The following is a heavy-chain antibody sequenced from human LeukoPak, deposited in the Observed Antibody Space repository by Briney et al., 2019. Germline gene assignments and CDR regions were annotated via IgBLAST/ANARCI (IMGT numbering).Heavy chain of an antibody. CDR1: GGTFNNSA. V-gene: IGHV1-69*05. Sequence: GASVKVSCKTSGGTFNNSAISWVRQAPGQGLEWMGRIIPIFGTANYAQKFQGRVTITTDESTSTAYMELSSLRSEDTAVYYCARSHDSSGYYDAFDIWGQGTMVTVSS. J-gene: IGHJ3*02. CDR3: ARSHDSSGYYDAFDI. D-gene: IGHD3-22*01. CDR2: IIPIFGTA.